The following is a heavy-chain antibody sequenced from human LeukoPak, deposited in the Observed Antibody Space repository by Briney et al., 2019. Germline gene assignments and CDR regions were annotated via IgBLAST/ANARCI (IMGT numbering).Heavy chain of an antibody. Sequence: GASVKVSCTVSGYTLTELSMHWVRQAPGKGLEWMGGFDPEDGETIYAQKFQGRVTMTEDTSTDTAYMELSSLRSEDTAVYYCAPRGYCSGGSCYGGYFQHWGQGTLVTVSS. CDR3: APRGYCSGGSCYGGYFQH. V-gene: IGHV1-24*01. CDR2: FDPEDGET. D-gene: IGHD2-15*01. J-gene: IGHJ1*01. CDR1: GYTLTELS.